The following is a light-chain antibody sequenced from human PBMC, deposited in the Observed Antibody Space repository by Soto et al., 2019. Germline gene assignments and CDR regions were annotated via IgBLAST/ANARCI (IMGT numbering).Light chain of an antibody. CDR3: SSFGGTFYV. CDR2: EVS. Sequence: QSVLTQPPSASGSPGQSVTISCTGTSSDVGGYKYVSWYQQHPGKAPKIVIYEVSKRPSGVPDRFSGSKSGNTASLTVSGLQAEDEADYYCSSFGGTFYVFGTGTKLTVL. V-gene: IGLV2-8*01. CDR1: SSDVGGYKY. J-gene: IGLJ1*01.